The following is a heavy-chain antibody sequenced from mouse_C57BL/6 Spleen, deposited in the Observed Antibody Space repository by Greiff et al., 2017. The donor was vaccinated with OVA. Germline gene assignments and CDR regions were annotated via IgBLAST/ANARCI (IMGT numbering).Heavy chain of an antibody. D-gene: IGHD1-1*01. J-gene: IGHJ1*03. V-gene: IGHV1-55*01. CDR2: IYPGSGST. CDR1: GYTFTSYW. CDR3: ARPYGSSYDWYFDV. Sequence: QVQLKQPGAELVKPGASVKMSCKASGYTFTSYWITWVKQRPGQGLEWIGDIYPGSGSTNYNEKFKSKATLTVDTSSSTAYMQLSSLTSEDSAVYYCARPYGSSYDWYFDVWGTGTTVTVSS.